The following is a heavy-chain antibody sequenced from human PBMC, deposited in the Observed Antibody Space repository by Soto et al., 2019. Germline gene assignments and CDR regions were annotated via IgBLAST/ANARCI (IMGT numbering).Heavy chain of an antibody. V-gene: IGHV3-30*18. Sequence: LRLSCAASGFTFSSYGMHWVRQAPGKGLEWVAVISYDGSNKYYADSVKGRFTISRDNSKNTLYLQMNSLRAEDTAVYYCAKDLITMVRRVTHKGSVPPYGMDVWGQGTTVTVSS. CDR2: ISYDGSNK. CDR3: AKDLITMVRRVTHKGSVPPYGMDV. J-gene: IGHJ6*02. D-gene: IGHD3-10*01. CDR1: GFTFSSYG.